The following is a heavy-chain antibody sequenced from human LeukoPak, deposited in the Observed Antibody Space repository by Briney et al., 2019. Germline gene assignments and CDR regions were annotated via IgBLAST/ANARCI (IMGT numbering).Heavy chain of an antibody. Sequence: GRSLRLSCAASGFTFSSYGMHWVRQAPGKGLEWVAVIWYDGSNKYYADSVKGRFTISRDNSKNTLYLQMSSLRAEDTAVYYCAKDPWYSSSLDYWGQGTLVTVSS. D-gene: IGHD6-13*01. CDR3: AKDPWYSSSLDY. CDR2: IWYDGSNK. CDR1: GFTFSSYG. J-gene: IGHJ4*02. V-gene: IGHV3-33*06.